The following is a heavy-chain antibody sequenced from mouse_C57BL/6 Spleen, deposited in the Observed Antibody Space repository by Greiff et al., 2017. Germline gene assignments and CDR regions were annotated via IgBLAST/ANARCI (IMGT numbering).Heavy chain of an antibody. CDR1: GFSLTSYG. CDR3: AKNCVSSLYSFDY. Sequence: QVQLQQSGPGLVQPSQSLSITCTVSGFSLTSYGVHWVRQSPGTGLEWLGVIWRGGSTDNNAAFMYRLSITKDNSKSQVFFKMNSLQADDTAIYYCAKNCVSSLYSFDYWGQGTTLTVSS. D-gene: IGHD1-1*01. V-gene: IGHV2-5*01. J-gene: IGHJ2*01. CDR2: IWRGGST.